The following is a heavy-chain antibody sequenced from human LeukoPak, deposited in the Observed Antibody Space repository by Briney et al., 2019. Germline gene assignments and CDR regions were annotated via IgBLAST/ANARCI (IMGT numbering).Heavy chain of an antibody. D-gene: IGHD3-10*01. Sequence: RSSGTLSLTCAVSGGSISSSNWWSWVRQPPGKGLEWIGEIYHSGSTNYNPSLKSRVTISVDKSKNQFSLKLSSVTAADTAVYYCARGRPSSESYYFDYYYGMDVWGQGTTVTVSS. J-gene: IGHJ6*02. CDR2: IYHSGST. V-gene: IGHV4-4*02. CDR1: GGSISSSNW. CDR3: ARGRPSSESYYFDYYYGMDV.